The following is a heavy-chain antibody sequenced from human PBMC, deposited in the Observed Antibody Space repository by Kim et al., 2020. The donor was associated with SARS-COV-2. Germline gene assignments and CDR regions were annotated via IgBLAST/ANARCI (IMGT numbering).Heavy chain of an antibody. CDR3: FYVNY. J-gene: IGHJ4*02. V-gene: IGHV3-7*01. CDR2: IKPDGSET. D-gene: IGHD3-10*02. Sequence: IKPDGSETYYVDSVKGRFTISRDNAKKSLYLQMNSLSVDDTAVYYCFYVNYWGRGTLVTVSS.